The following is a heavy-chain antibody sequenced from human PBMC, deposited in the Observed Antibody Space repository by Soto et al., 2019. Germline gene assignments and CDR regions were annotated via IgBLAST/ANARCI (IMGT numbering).Heavy chain of an antibody. CDR1: GGSFSGYY. CDR2: INHSGST. CDR3: ARGKGRGWYGNYFDY. J-gene: IGHJ4*02. Sequence: PSETLSLTCAVYGGSFSGYYWSWIRQPPGKGLEWIGEINHSGSTNYNPSLKSRVTISVDTSKNQFSLKLSSVTAADTAVYYCARGKGRGWYGNYFDYWGQGTLVTVSS. D-gene: IGHD6-19*01. V-gene: IGHV4-34*01.